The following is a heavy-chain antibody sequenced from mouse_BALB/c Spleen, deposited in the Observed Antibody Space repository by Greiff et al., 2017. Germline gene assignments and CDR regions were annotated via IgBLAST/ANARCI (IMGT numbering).Heavy chain of an antibody. V-gene: IGHV1-69*02. J-gene: IGHJ3*01. Sequence: VQLQQPGAELVRPGASVKLSCKASGYTFTSYWINWVKQRPGQGLEWIGNIYPSDSYTNYNEKFKGKATFTADTSSNTAYMQLSSLTSEDSAVYYCASNYWFAYWGQGTLVTVSA. CDR3: ASNYWFAY. D-gene: IGHD1-3*01. CDR1: GYTFTSYW. CDR2: IYPSDSYT.